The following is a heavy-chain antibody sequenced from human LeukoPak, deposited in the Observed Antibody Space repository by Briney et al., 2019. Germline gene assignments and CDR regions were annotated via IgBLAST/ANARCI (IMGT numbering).Heavy chain of an antibody. V-gene: IGHV5-51*01. CDR3: ARHGPGFTSSPGPDY. Sequence: GESLKISCNGSGYSFTSYWIGWVRQMPGKGLGWVGIIHPGDSDTRYSPSFQGQVTISADKSINTAYLQWSSLKASDTAMYYCARHGPGFTSSPGPDYWGQGTLVTVSS. D-gene: IGHD3-10*01. CDR2: IHPGDSDT. J-gene: IGHJ4*02. CDR1: GYSFTSYW.